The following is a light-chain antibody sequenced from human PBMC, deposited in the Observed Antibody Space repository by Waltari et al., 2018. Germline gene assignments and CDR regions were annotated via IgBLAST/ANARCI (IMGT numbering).Light chain of an antibody. CDR1: QSVSSY. CDR2: DAS. Sequence: EIVLTQSPATLSLSPGDRATLPCSASQSVSSYLAWYQQKPGQAPWLLIYDASNKATGIPTRFSCSWSGTDFTLTISSLEPEDFAVYYCQQLSNRFTFGPGTKVDIK. CDR3: QQLSNRFT. V-gene: IGKV3-11*01. J-gene: IGKJ3*01.